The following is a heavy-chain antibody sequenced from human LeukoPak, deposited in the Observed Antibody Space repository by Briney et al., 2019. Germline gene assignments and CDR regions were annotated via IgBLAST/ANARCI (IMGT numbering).Heavy chain of an antibody. J-gene: IGHJ4*02. CDR3: ARSSIVGATIGYFDY. CDR2: IYTSGST. D-gene: IGHD1-26*01. Sequence: PSGTLSLTCTVSGDSISSYYWSWIRQPAGKGLEWIGRIYTSGSTKYNPSFKSRVTMSVDTSKNQLSLKLSSVTAADTAVYYCARSSIVGATIGYFDYWGQGTLVTVSS. CDR1: GDSISSYY. V-gene: IGHV4-4*07.